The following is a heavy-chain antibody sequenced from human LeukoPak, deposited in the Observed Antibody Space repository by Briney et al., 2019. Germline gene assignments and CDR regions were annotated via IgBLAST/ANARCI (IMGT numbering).Heavy chain of an antibody. D-gene: IGHD4-23*01. CDR1: GFTFSSYA. Sequence: GGSLRLSCAASGFTFSSYAMSWVRQAPGKGMEWISAISGSGGSTYYADSVKGRFTISRDNSKNTLYLQMNSLRAEDTAVYYCAKDRDDYGGYYFDYWGQGTLVTVSS. CDR2: ISGSGGST. CDR3: AKDRDDYGGYYFDY. V-gene: IGHV3-23*01. J-gene: IGHJ4*02.